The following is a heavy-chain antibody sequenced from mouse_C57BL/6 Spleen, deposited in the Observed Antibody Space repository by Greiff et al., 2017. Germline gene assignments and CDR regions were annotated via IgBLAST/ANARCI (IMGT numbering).Heavy chain of an antibody. CDR3: ARAPLTGYAMDY. CDR2: INPSSGYT. D-gene: IGHD6-1*01. J-gene: IGHJ4*01. Sequence: VQLQQSGAELARPGASVKMSCKASGYTFTSYTMHWVKQRPGQGLEWIGYINPSSGYTTYNQKFKDKATLTAAKSSSTAYMQLSSLTSEDSAVYYCARAPLTGYAMDYWGQGTSVTVSS. V-gene: IGHV1-4*01. CDR1: GYTFTSYT.